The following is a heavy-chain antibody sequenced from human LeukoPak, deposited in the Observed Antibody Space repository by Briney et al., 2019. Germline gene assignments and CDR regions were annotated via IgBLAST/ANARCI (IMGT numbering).Heavy chain of an antibody. Sequence: GGSLRLSCAASGFTFNNYGMHWVRQAPGKGLEWVAFIRYDGSNKYFADSVKGRFTISRDNSKNTVDLQMNSLREADTAVYYCAKDIYLHPTSCILDVWGKGTTVTVSS. CDR2: IRYDGSNK. V-gene: IGHV3-30*02. J-gene: IGHJ6*01. D-gene: IGHD3-3*02. CDR1: GFTFNNYG. CDR3: AKDIYLHPTSCILDV.